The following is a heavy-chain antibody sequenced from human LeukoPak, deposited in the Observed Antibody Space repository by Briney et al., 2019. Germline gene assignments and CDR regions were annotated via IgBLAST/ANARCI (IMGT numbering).Heavy chain of an antibody. D-gene: IGHD3-22*01. CDR1: GFTLSSYA. Sequence: PGGSLRLSCAASGFTLSSYAKTWVRQAPGKGLEWVSANSGTGATTFYAASVKGRFTISRDNSKNTLYLQMNSLRADDTAVYYCAKGVKGGYDSSGYLFDCWGQGTLVTVSS. V-gene: IGHV3-23*01. CDR2: NSGTGATT. J-gene: IGHJ4*02. CDR3: AKGVKGGYDSSGYLFDC.